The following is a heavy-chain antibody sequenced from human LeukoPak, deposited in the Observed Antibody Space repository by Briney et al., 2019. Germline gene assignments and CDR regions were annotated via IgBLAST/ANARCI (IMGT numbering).Heavy chain of an antibody. Sequence: GGSLRLSCTASGFTFSAYAMMWVRQAPGKGLEWVSGINTSGGSTAYADSVKGRFTISRDNPRNTLYMQMNSLRAEDTALYYCAIMHPYYDGNGYWVQWGQGTLVTVSS. V-gene: IGHV3-23*01. CDR3: AIMHPYYDGNGYWVQ. CDR2: INTSGGST. CDR1: GFTFSAYA. J-gene: IGHJ4*02. D-gene: IGHD3-22*01.